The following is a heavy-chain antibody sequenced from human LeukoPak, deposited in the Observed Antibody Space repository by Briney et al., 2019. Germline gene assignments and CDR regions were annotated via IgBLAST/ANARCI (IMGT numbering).Heavy chain of an antibody. CDR2: INPNSGGT. J-gene: IGHJ5*02. CDR1: GYTFTGYY. D-gene: IGHD6-6*01. V-gene: IGHV1-2*02. Sequence: ASVKVSCKASGYTFTGYYMHWVRQAPGQGLEWMGWINPNSGGTNYAQKFQGRVTMTRDTSISTAYMELSRLRSDDTAVYYCARVKYAVLGYSSSSAWFDPWGQGTLVTVSS. CDR3: ARVKYAVLGYSSSSAWFDP.